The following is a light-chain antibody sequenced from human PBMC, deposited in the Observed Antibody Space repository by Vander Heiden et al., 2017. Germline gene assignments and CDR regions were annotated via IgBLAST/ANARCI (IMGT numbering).Light chain of an antibody. CDR3: QQYYSYPRT. J-gene: IGKJ1*01. CDR1: QGISSH. Sequence: AIRMTQSPSSFSASTGDRVTITCRASQGISSHLAWYQQKPGKAPKLLIYAASTLQSGVPSRVSGSGSGTDFTLTISCLQSEDFATYYCQQYYSYPRTFGQGTKVEIK. CDR2: AAS. V-gene: IGKV1-8*01.